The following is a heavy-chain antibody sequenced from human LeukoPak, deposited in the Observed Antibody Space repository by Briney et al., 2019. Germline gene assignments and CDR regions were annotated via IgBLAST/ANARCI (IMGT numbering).Heavy chain of an antibody. CDR3: ARRDIVVVVSASDY. D-gene: IGHD2-15*01. Sequence: GGSLRLSCAASGFPFSDYVVIWVRQPPGKGLEWVSGITASGDSTFYGDSVKGRFTMSRDNSRNTVYLQMNSLRVDDTAVYYCARRDIVVVVSASDYWGQGTLVTVSS. CDR1: GFPFSDYV. CDR2: ITASGDST. J-gene: IGHJ4*02. V-gene: IGHV3-23*01.